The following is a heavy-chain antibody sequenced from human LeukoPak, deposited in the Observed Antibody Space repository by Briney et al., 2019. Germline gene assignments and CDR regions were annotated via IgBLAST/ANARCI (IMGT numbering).Heavy chain of an antibody. V-gene: IGHV4-34*01. CDR2: INHSGST. Sequence: SETLSLTCAVYGGSFSGYYWSWIRQPPGKGLEWIGEINHSGSTNYNPSLKSRVTISVDTSKNQFSLKLSSVTAADTAVYYCARARKYVWGSYRLKDAFDIWGQGTMVTVSS. J-gene: IGHJ3*02. D-gene: IGHD3-16*02. CDR3: ARARKYVWGSYRLKDAFDI. CDR1: GGSFSGYY.